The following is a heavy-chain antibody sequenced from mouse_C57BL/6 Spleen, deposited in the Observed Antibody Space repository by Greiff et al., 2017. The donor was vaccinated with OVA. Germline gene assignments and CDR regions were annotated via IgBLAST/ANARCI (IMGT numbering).Heavy chain of an antibody. CDR3: ARSMGYYYAMDY. CDR2: IDPEDGET. Sequence: VQLQQSGAELVKPGASVKLSCTASGFNIKDYYMHWVKQRTEQGLEWIGRIDPEDGETKYAPKFQCKATITADTSSNTAYLQLSSLTSEDTAVYYCARSMGYYYAMDYWGQGTSVTVSS. CDR1: GFNIKDYY. J-gene: IGHJ4*01. V-gene: IGHV14-2*01. D-gene: IGHD4-1*01.